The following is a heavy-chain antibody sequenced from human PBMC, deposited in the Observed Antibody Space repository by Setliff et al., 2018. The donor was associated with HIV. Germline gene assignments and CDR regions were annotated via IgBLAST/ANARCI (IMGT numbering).Heavy chain of an antibody. CDR3: ARIVRWELVATSTFFYRYMDV. V-gene: IGHV4-4*08. Sequence: SETLSLTCTVSGGSISNSYWTWIRQPPGKGLEWIGYIYTSGSTNYNPSLKSRVIISVDTSKNQLSLKLSSMTAADTAMYYCARIVRWELVATSTFFYRYMDVWGKGTTVTVSS. CDR2: IYTSGST. D-gene: IGHD1-26*01. J-gene: IGHJ6*03. CDR1: GGSISNSY.